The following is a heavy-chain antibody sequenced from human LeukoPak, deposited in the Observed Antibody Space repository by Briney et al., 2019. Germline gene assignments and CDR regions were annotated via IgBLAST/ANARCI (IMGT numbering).Heavy chain of an antibody. CDR1: GFTFDSYS. Sequence: GGSLRLSCAASGFTFDSYSMSWVRQAPGKGLERVSSISSSSTYIFYADSVKGRFTISRDNAKNSLYLQMNSLRDEDTAVYYCAREPLDYWGQGTLVTVSS. CDR2: ISSSSTYI. J-gene: IGHJ4*02. CDR3: AREPLDY. V-gene: IGHV3-21*01.